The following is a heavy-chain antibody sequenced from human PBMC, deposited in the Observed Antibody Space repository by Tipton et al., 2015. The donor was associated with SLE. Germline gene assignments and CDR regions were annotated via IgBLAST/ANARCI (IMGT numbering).Heavy chain of an antibody. CDR3: ARGHDTAMAFDY. J-gene: IGHJ4*02. Sequence: TLSLTCTVSGGSISSSSYYWGWIRQPPGKGLEWIGEINHSGSTNYNPSPKSRVTISVDTSKNQFPLKLSSVTAADTAVYYCARGHDTAMAFDYWGQGTLVTVSS. CDR1: GGSISSSSYY. D-gene: IGHD5-18*01. CDR2: INHSGST. V-gene: IGHV4-39*06.